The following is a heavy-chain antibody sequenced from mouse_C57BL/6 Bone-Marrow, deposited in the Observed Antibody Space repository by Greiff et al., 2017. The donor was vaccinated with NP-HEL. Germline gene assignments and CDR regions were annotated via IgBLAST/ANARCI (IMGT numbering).Heavy chain of an antibody. D-gene: IGHD4-1*01. CDR2: ISSGGSYT. V-gene: IGHV5-6*01. Sequence: EVKLMESGGDLVKPGGSLKLSCAASGFTFSSYGMSWVRQTQDKRLEWVATISSGGSYTYYQDRVKGRFTISRDNANNIRDLQMSSLKSEDTAMYYCARQGLTGSLPYWGQGTLVTVSA. J-gene: IGHJ3*01. CDR3: ARQGLTGSLPY. CDR1: GFTFSSYG.